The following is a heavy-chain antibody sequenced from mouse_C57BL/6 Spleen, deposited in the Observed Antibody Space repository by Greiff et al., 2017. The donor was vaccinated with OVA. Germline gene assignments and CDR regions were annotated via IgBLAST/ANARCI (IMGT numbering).Heavy chain of an antibody. CDR1: GYSITSGYY. D-gene: IGHD2-3*01. V-gene: IGHV3-6*01. CDR3: ARAPIYDGYFYAMDY. CDR2: ISYDGSN. Sequence: EVKLMESGPGLVKPSQSLSLTCSVTGYSITSGYYWNWIRQFPGNKLEWMGYISYDGSNNYNPSLKNRISITRDTSKNQFFLKLNSVTTEDTATYYCARAPIYDGYFYAMDYWGQGTSVTVSS. J-gene: IGHJ4*01.